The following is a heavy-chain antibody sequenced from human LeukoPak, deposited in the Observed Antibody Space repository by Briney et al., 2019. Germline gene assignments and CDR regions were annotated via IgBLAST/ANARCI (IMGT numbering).Heavy chain of an antibody. Sequence: GGSLRLSCAASGFTFSSYSMNWVRQAPGKGLEWVSYISSSSSTIYYADSVKGRFTISRDNAKNSLYLQMNSLRAEDTAVYYCARDPDYYGSGTFDYWGQGTLVTVSS. CDR1: GFTFSSYS. CDR2: ISSSSSTI. D-gene: IGHD3-10*01. CDR3: ARDPDYYGSGTFDY. J-gene: IGHJ4*02. V-gene: IGHV3-48*04.